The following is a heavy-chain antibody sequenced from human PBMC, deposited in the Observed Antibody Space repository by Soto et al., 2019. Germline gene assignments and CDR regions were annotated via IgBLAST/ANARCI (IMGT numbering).Heavy chain of an antibody. D-gene: IGHD2-2*01. V-gene: IGHV3-49*03. CDR3: TSRYCSSTSCYWTVYYYYMDV. Sequence: GGSLRLSCTASGFTFGDYAMSWFRQAPGKGLEWVGFIRSKAYGGTTEYAASVTGRFTISRDDSKTIAYLQLNSLKTEDTAVYYCTSRYCSSTSCYWTVYYYYMDVWGKGTTVTVSS. CDR2: IRSKAYGGTT. J-gene: IGHJ6*03. CDR1: GFTFGDYA.